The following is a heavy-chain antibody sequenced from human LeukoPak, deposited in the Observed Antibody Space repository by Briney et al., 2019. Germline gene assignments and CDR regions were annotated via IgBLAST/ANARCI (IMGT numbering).Heavy chain of an antibody. V-gene: IGHV1-18*01. Sequence: EASVKVSCKASGYTFTKYAVNWVRQAPGQGLEWMGWISAYNGNTNYAQKLQGRVTMTTDTSTSTAYMELRSLRSDDTAVYYCARGGLKYSSSIYYFDYWGQGTLVTVSS. D-gene: IGHD6-6*01. CDR2: ISAYNGNT. CDR1: GYTFTKYA. J-gene: IGHJ4*02. CDR3: ARGGLKYSSSIYYFDY.